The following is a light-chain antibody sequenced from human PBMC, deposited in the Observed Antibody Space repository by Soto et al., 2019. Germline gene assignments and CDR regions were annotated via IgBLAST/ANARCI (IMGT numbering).Light chain of an antibody. Sequence: IVLTQAPGTLSLSPGERATLSCRASQSVSNYLAWYQQKPGQAPRLLIYGASSRATGIPDRFSGSGSGTDFTLTISRLEPEDFAVYYCQQYGSSPWTFGQGTKVDI. V-gene: IGKV3-20*01. CDR1: QSVSNY. CDR3: QQYGSSPWT. CDR2: GAS. J-gene: IGKJ1*01.